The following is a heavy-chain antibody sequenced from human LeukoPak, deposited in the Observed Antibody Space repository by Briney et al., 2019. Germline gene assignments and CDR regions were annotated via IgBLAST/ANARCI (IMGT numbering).Heavy chain of an antibody. D-gene: IGHD3-22*01. Sequence: PGGSLRLSCAASGFTFSSYAMAWVRQAPGKGLEWVSTIGSSAGTTLYADSVKGRFTISRDNSKNTLYLQMNSLRAEDTAVYYCARDYYDSSGYYSNFDYWGQGTLVTVSS. CDR3: ARDYYDSSGYYSNFDY. CDR2: IGSSAGTT. CDR1: GFTFSSYA. V-gene: IGHV3-23*01. J-gene: IGHJ4*02.